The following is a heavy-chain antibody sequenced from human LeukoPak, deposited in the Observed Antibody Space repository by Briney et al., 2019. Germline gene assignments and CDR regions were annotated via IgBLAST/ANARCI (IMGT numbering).Heavy chain of an antibody. CDR1: GFTVSSND. V-gene: IGHV3-48*03. CDR2: IRGSGSPI. CDR3: ARDHEWAFDI. Sequence: QSGGSLRLSCAASGFTVSSNDMSWVRRAPGKGLEWISYIRGSGSPIYYADSVKGRFTISRDNAKNSLYLQMDSLRAEDTAVYYCARDHEWAFDIWGQGTMVTVFS. D-gene: IGHD2-8*01. J-gene: IGHJ3*02.